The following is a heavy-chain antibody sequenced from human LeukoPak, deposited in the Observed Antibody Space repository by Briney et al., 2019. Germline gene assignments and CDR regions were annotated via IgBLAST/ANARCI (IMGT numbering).Heavy chain of an antibody. CDR3: ARDAIAAAGIFDY. V-gene: IGHV1-69*06. D-gene: IGHD6-13*01. Sequence: ASVKVSCKASGGTFSSYAISWVRQAPGQGVDWMGGIIPIFCTANYAQKFQGRVTITADKSTSTAYMELSSLRSEDTAVYYCARDAIAAAGIFDYWGRGTLVTVSS. CDR1: GGTFSSYA. CDR2: IIPIFCTA. J-gene: IGHJ4*02.